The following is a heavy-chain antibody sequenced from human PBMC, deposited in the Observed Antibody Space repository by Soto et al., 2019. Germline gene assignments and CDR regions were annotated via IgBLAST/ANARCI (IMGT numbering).Heavy chain of an antibody. CDR2: ISSNGGST. CDR3: ANADYYYGMDV. D-gene: IGHD2-8*01. J-gene: IGHJ6*02. Sequence: PVGPLRLSCSASGCTFSSYAMHCVRQAPGKGLEYVSAISSNGGSTYYADSVKGRFTISRDNSKNTLYLQMNSLRAEDTAVYYCANADYYYGMDVWGQGTTVTVSS. V-gene: IGHV3-64*04. CDR1: GCTFSSYA.